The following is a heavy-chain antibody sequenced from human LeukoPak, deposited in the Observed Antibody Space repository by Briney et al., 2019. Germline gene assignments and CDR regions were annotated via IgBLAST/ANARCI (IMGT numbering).Heavy chain of an antibody. CDR3: ARDSQDYGDYHYWYFDL. CDR1: GGSISSGSYY. Sequence: SETLSLTCTVSGGSISSGSYYWSWIRQPAGKGLEWIGRIYTSGSTNYNPSLKSRVTISVDTSKNQFSLKLSSVTAADTAVYYCARDSQDYGDYHYWYFDLWGRGTLVTVSS. J-gene: IGHJ2*01. D-gene: IGHD4-17*01. CDR2: IYTSGST. V-gene: IGHV4-61*02.